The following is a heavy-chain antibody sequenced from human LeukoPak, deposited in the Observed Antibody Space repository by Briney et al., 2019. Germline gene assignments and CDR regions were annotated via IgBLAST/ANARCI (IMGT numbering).Heavy chain of an antibody. CDR1: GFTFRNHA. V-gene: IGHV3-23*01. D-gene: IGHD2/OR15-2a*01. J-gene: IGHJ4*02. Sequence: GGSLRLSCAASGFTFRNHAMNWVRQAPGKGLEWASVISGSGETTYYADSVKGRFTISRDNSKNTLYLQMNSLRAEDTAVYYCARAFLGPNYFDYWGQGTLVTVSS. CDR2: ISGSGETT. CDR3: ARAFLGPNYFDY.